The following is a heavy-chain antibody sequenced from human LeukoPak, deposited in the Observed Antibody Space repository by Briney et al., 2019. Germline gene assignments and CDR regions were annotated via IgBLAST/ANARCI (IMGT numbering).Heavy chain of an antibody. CDR2: IYYSGST. CDR3: ARRNRESSGSYGRDAFDI. D-gene: IGHD1-26*01. CDR1: GGSISRYY. V-gene: IGHV4-59*08. Sequence: PSETLSLTCTVSGGSISRYYWSLIRQPPWKGLQGIGYIYYSGSTNYNPSLKSRVTISVDASPSQFFLKLSSVTAADTAVYYCARRNRESSGSYGRDAFDIWGQGTMVTVSS. J-gene: IGHJ3*02.